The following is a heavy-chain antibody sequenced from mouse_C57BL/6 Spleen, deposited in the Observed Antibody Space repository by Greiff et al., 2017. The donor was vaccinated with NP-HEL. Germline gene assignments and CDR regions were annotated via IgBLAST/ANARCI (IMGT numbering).Heavy chain of an antibody. J-gene: IGHJ2*01. Sequence: QVQLQQPGTELVKPGASVKLSCKASGYTFTSYWLHWVKQRPGQGLEWIGNINPSNGGPNYNEKFKSKATLTVDKSSSTAYMQLSSLTSEDSAFYYCARSGGDIDYFDYWGQGTTLTVSS. CDR3: ARSGGDIDYFDY. CDR2: INPSNGGP. V-gene: IGHV1-53*01. D-gene: IGHD2-13*01. CDR1: GYTFTSYW.